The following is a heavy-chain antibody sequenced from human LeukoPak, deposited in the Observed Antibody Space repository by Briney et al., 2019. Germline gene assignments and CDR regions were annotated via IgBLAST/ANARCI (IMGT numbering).Heavy chain of an antibody. D-gene: IGHD7-27*01. Sequence: GGSLRLSCAASGLTFSSYGMHWVRQAPGKGLEWVAVIWYDGSNKYYADSVKGRFTISRDNSKNTLYLQMNSLRAEDTAVYYCARDPSGDYYFDYWGQGTLVTVSS. CDR1: GLTFSSYG. V-gene: IGHV3-33*01. CDR2: IWYDGSNK. CDR3: ARDPSGDYYFDY. J-gene: IGHJ4*02.